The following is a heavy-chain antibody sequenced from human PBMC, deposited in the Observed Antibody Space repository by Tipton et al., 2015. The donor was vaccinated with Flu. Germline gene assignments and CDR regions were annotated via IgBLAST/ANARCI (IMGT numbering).Heavy chain of an antibody. Sequence: GLVKPSQTLSLTCVISGDSVSTDSGAWNWVRQSPSRGLEWLGRTYYRSGWYNDYAVSVKSRVTISVDTSKNQFSLRVISVTAADTAVYYCARRDYSNYVSDPKNWFDPWGQGTLVTVSS. D-gene: IGHD4-11*01. CDR2: TYYRSGWYN. V-gene: IGHV6-1*01. CDR1: GDSVSTDSGA. CDR3: ARRDYSNYVSDPKNWFDP. J-gene: IGHJ5*02.